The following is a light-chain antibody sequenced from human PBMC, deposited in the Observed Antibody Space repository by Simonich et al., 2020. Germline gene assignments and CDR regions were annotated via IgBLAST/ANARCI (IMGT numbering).Light chain of an antibody. CDR1: NIGSKR. CDR2: DDS. V-gene: IGLV3-21*03. CDR3: QVWDSSSDHVV. Sequence: SYVLTQPPSVSVAPGKTARITCGGSNIGSKRVHWYQQKPGQAPLLVVYDDSDRTSGIPWRCSGANSGNTATLTSSRVEAGDEADYYCQVWDSSSDHVVFGGGTKLTVL. J-gene: IGLJ2*01.